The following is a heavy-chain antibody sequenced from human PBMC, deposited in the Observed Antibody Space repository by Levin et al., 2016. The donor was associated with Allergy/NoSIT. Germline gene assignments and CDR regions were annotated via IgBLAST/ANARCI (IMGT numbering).Heavy chain of an antibody. CDR3: ARHYWNPLEMGYYYYMDV. D-gene: IGHD1-1*01. CDR2: IYYSGST. J-gene: IGHJ6*03. V-gene: IGHV4-39*01. CDR1: GGSISSSSYY. Sequence: SETLSLTCTVSGGSISSSSYYWGWIRQPPGKGLEWIGSIYYSGSTYYNPSLKSRVTISVDTSKNQFSLKLSSVTAADTAVYYCARHYWNPLEMGYYYYMDVWGKGTTVTVSS.